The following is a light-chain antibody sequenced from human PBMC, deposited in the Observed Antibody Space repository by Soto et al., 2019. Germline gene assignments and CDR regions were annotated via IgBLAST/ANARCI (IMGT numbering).Light chain of an antibody. Sequence: DIQMTQSPSILSASVGDRVTITFRASQSTRSWLAWYQQKPGKAPKLLIYDAYSLESGVPSRFSGRRSGTEFTLTIAGLQPEDFATYYCQQYESYSPLTFGGGTKVEIK. V-gene: IGKV1-5*01. J-gene: IGKJ4*01. CDR3: QQYESYSPLT. CDR2: DAY. CDR1: QSTRSW.